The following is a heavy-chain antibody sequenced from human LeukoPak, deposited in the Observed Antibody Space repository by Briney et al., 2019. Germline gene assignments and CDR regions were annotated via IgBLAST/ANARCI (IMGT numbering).Heavy chain of an antibody. J-gene: IGHJ4*02. CDR2: SNYNGST. Sequence: SETLSLTCTVSGGSISSYYWSWIRQPPGKGLVWIVYSNYNGSTNYNPSLKSRVTTSVDTSTNHFFLKMIAVAAAATAVFYCGSESVRGVLNNYFDYWGQGTLVTVSS. CDR1: GGSISSYY. CDR3: GSESVRGVLNNYFDY. V-gene: IGHV4-59*01. D-gene: IGHD3-10*02.